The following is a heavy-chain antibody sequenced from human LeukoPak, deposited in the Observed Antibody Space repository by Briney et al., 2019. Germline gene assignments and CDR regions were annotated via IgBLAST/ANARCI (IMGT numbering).Heavy chain of an antibody. D-gene: IGHD3-22*01. V-gene: IGHV3-33*01. Sequence: GGSLTLSCAASGFTFSSYGMHWVRQAPGKGLEWVAVIWYDGSNKYYADSVKGRFTISRDNSKNTLYLKMNSLRAEDTAVYYCAREYATTYYYDSSGYQDNWFDPWGQGTLVTVSS. CDR2: IWYDGSNK. J-gene: IGHJ5*02. CDR3: AREYATTYYYDSSGYQDNWFDP. CDR1: GFTFSSYG.